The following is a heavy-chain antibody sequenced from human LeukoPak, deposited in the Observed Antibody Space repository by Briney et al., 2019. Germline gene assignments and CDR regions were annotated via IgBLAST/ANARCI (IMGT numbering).Heavy chain of an antibody. CDR2: INHSGST. CDR3: ARTRRGYCSSTSCYYAYYYYYYMDV. Sequence: PSETLSLTCSVSGYSITSGYYWSWIRQPPGKGLEWIGEINHSGSTNYNPSLKSRVTISVDTSKNQFSLKLSSVTAADTAVYYCARTRRGYCSSTSCYYAYYYYYYMDVWGKGTTVTISS. J-gene: IGHJ6*03. V-gene: IGHV4-34*01. CDR1: GYSITSGYY. D-gene: IGHD2-2*01.